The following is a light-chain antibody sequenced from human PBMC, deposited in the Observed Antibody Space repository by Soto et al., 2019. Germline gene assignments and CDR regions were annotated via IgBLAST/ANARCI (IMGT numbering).Light chain of an antibody. CDR2: GAS. J-gene: IGKJ1*01. CDR3: QQYGRSPRT. V-gene: IGKV3-20*01. CDR1: QSVNSRY. Sequence: EIVLTQSPGTLSLSPGERATLSCRASQSVNSRYLAWYQQKPGQAPWLLIYGASSRATGIPDRFSGSGSGTDFTLTISRLEPEDFAVYFCQQYGRSPRTFGQGTKVEIK.